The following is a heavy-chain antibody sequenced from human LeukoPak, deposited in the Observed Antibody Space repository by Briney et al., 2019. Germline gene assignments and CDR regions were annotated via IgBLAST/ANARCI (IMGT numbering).Heavy chain of an antibody. D-gene: IGHD3-22*01. CDR1: GFTFDDYA. CDR3: AKDSSGYYWDY. CDR2: ISWDGGST. Sequence: PGESLRLSCAASGFTFDDYAMHWVRQAPGKGLEWVSLISWDGGSTYYADSVKGRFTISRDNSKNSLYLQMNSLRAEDTALYYCAKDSSGYYWDYWGQGTLVTVSS. V-gene: IGHV3-43D*03. J-gene: IGHJ4*02.